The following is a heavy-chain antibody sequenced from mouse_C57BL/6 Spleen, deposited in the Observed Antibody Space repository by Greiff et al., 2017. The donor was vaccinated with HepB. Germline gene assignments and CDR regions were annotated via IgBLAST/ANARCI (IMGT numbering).Heavy chain of an antibody. CDR2: INPYNGGT. CDR3: ARARITGPDYYAMDY. J-gene: IGHJ4*01. D-gene: IGHD4-1*01. V-gene: IGHV1-19*01. CDR1: GYTFTDYY. Sequence: VQLQQSGPVLVKPGASVKMSCKASGYTFTDYYMNWVKQSHGKSLEWIGVINPYNGGTSYNQKFKGKATLTVDKSSSTAYMELNSLTSEDSAVYYCARARITGPDYYAMDYWGQGTSVTVSS.